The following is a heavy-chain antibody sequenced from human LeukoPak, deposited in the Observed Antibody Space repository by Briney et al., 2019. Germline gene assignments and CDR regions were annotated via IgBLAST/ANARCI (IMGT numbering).Heavy chain of an antibody. CDR3: ARDPWPHSRRDNWFDP. CDR2: ISSSGSTI. CDR1: GFTFSSYE. D-gene: IGHD6-13*01. Sequence: PGGSLRLSCAASGFTFSSYEMNWVRQAPGEGPEWGSYISSSGSTIYYADSVKGRFTISRDNAKNSLYLQMNSLRAEDTAVYYCARDPWPHSRRDNWFDPWGQGTLVTVSS. J-gene: IGHJ5*02. V-gene: IGHV3-48*03.